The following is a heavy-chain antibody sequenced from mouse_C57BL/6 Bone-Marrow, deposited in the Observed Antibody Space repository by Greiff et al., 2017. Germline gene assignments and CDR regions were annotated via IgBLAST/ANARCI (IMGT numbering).Heavy chain of an antibody. D-gene: IGHD1-1*01. V-gene: IGHV1-64*01. CDR1: GYTFTSYW. CDR3: ARGYYGSLYFDY. Sequence: VQLQQPGAELVKPGASVKLSCKASGYTFTSYWMHWVKQRPGQGLEWIGMIHPNSGSTNYNEKFKSKATLPVDKSSSTAYMQLSSLTSEDSAVYYCARGYYGSLYFDYWGQGTTRTVSS. CDR2: IHPNSGST. J-gene: IGHJ2*01.